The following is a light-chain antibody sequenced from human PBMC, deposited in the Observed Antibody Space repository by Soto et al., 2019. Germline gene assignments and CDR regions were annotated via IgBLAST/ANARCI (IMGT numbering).Light chain of an antibody. J-gene: IGLJ1*01. CDR2: EGS. Sequence: QSVLTQPASVSGSPGQSITISCTGTSSDVGSYNLVSWYQQHPGKAPKLMIYEGSKRPSGVSNRFSGSKSGNTASLTISGLQAEDEADYYCCSYAGSRTFEVFGTGTKATVL. CDR1: SSDVGSYNL. CDR3: CSYAGSRTFEV. V-gene: IGLV2-23*01.